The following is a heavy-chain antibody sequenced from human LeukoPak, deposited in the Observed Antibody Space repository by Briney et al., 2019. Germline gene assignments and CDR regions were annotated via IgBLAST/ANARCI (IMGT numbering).Heavy chain of an antibody. D-gene: IGHD6-13*01. CDR3: AKDSVEQLLVRDFDY. V-gene: IGHV3-23*01. J-gene: IGHJ4*02. CDR1: GFTFSNYA. CDR2: ISGSGGSGGST. Sequence: GGSLRLSCAASGFTFSNYAMSWVRQAPGKGLEWVSSISGSGGSGGSTYYADSVKGRFTISRDNSKNTLYLQMNSLRAEDTAVYYCAKDSVEQLLVRDFDYWGQGTLVTVSS.